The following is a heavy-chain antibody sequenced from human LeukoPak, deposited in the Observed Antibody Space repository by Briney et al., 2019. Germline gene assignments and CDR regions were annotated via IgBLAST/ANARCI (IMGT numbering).Heavy chain of an antibody. CDR3: ARVVIVVAPFDI. CDR1: GFTFSDYH. D-gene: IGHD3-22*01. Sequence: PGGSLRLSCAASGFTFSDYHMSCIRQAPGKGLEWVSYISSSSIYTESADSVKGRFTISRDNAKNSLSLHMNSLRAEDTAVYYCARVVIVVAPFDIWGQGTVVTVSS. J-gene: IGHJ3*02. CDR2: ISSSSIYT. V-gene: IGHV3-11*05.